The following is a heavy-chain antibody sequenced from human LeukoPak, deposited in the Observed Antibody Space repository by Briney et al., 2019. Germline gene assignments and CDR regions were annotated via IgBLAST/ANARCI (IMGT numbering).Heavy chain of an antibody. CDR1: GFTFSSYG. CDR2: IRYDGSNK. CDR3: AKDAGRLLDY. D-gene: IGHD4-11*01. V-gene: IGHV3-30*02. Sequence: PGGSLRLSCAASGFTFSSYGMHWVGQAPGKGLEWVAFIRYDGSNKYYADSVKGRFTISRDNSKNTLYLQMNSLRAEDTAVYYCAKDAGRLLDYWGQGTLVTVSS. J-gene: IGHJ4*02.